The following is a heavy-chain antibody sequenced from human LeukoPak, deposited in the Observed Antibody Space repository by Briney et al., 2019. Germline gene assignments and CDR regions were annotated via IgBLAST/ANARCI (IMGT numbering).Heavy chain of an antibody. CDR2: LSGSGGST. J-gene: IGHJ4*02. Sequence: SGGPLRFSGAASGLTFSSYAMSWVRKAPGKGLEWVSALSGSGGSTYYADSVTGRFTISRDNSKNTLYLQMNSLRAEDTAVYYCAKTPKGYWGQGTLVTVSS. CDR1: GLTFSSYA. V-gene: IGHV3-23*01. CDR3: AKTPKGY.